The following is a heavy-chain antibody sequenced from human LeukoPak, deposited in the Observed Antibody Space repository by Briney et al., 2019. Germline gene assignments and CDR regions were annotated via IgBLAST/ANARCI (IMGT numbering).Heavy chain of an antibody. J-gene: IGHJ3*02. CDR3: HVVVIAKDAFDI. CDR1: GFTFSSYA. Sequence: GGSLRLSCAASGFTFSSYAMHWVRQAPGKGLEWVAVISYDGSNKYYADSVKGRFTISRDNSKNTLYLQMNSLRAEDTAVYYCHVVVIAKDAFDIWGQGTMVTVSS. D-gene: IGHD2-21*01. V-gene: IGHV3-30-3*01. CDR2: ISYDGSNK.